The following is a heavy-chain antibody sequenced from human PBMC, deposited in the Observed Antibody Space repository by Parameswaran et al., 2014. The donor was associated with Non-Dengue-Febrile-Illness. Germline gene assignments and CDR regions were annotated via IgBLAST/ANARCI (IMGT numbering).Heavy chain of an antibody. CDR3: AIWDILTGYYSDY. J-gene: IGHJ4*02. V-gene: IGHV1-2*02. Sequence: WVRQAPGQGLEWMGWINPNSGGTNYAQKFQGRVTMTRDTSISTAYMELSRLRSDDTAVYYCAIWDILTGYYSDYWGQGTLVTVSS. D-gene: IGHD3-9*01. CDR2: INPNSGGT.